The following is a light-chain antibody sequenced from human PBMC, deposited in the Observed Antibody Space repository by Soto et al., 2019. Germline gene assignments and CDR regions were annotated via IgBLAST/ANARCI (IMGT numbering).Light chain of an antibody. CDR2: AAS. J-gene: IGKJ3*01. V-gene: IGKV1-39*01. CDR3: QQSYFTAGGGFT. CDR1: QSISNY. Sequence: DIQMTQSPSSLSASVGDRVTIACRASQSISNYLSWYQQKPGKAPRLLIYAASSLQSGVPSRFSGAGSGTDFTLTISSLQPEDFAVYDCQQSYFTAGGGFTFGPGTKVDIK.